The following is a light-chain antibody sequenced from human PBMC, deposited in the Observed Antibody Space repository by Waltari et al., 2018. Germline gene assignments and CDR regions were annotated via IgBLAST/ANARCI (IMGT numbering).Light chain of an antibody. V-gene: IGKV3D-15*01. CDR3: LQRSNWPYS. CDR1: QSVSSS. CDR2: GAS. J-gene: IGKJ2*03. Sequence: EIVMTQSPATLSLSPGERATLSCSASQSVSSSLAWYQQKPGPAPRLLIYGASRRATGIPDRFSGSGSGTDFTLTITSLEPEDVGVYYCLQRSNWPYSFGQGTKVEIK.